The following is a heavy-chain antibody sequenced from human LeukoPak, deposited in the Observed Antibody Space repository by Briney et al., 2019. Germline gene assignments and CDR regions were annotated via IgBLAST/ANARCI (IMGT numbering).Heavy chain of an antibody. CDR3: AKDQPFHGY. D-gene: IGHD2-2*01. V-gene: IGHV3-30*18. Sequence: PGGSLRLSCAASGFTFSSYGMHWVRQAPGKGLEWVAVISYDGSNKYYADSVKGRFTISRDNSKNTLYLQTNSLRAEDTAVYYCAKDQPFHGYWGQGTLVTVSS. J-gene: IGHJ4*02. CDR2: ISYDGSNK. CDR1: GFTFSSYG.